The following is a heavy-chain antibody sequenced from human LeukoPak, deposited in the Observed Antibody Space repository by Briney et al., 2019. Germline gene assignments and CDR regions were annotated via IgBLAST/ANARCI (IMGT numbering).Heavy chain of an antibody. V-gene: IGHV3-7*01. D-gene: IGHD4-17*01. CDR3: ARGSTTVTHRGGFDY. Sequence: PGGSLRLSCAASGFTFSSYLMSWVRQAPGKGLEWVANIKQDGSEKYYVDSVKGRFTISRDNAENSLYLQMNSLRDEDTAVYYCARGSTTVTHRGGFDYWGQGTLVTVSS. CDR1: GFTFSSYL. CDR2: IKQDGSEK. J-gene: IGHJ4*02.